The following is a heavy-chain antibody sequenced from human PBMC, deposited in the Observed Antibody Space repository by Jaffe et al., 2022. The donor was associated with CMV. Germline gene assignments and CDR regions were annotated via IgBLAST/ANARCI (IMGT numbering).Heavy chain of an antibody. Sequence: EVQLLESGGGLVQPGGSLRLSCAASGFTFSSYAMSWVRQAPGKGLEWVSAISGSGGSTYYADSVKGRFTISRDNSKNTLYLQMNSLRAEDTAVYYCAKAGDHIVVVTTYDAFDIWGQGTMVTVSS. CDR1: GFTFSSYA. J-gene: IGHJ3*02. CDR3: AKAGDHIVVVTTYDAFDI. V-gene: IGHV3-23*01. D-gene: IGHD2-21*02. CDR2: ISGSGGST.